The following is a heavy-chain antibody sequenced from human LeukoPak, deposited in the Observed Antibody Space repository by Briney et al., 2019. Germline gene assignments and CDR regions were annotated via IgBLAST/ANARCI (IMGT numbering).Heavy chain of an antibody. Sequence: TSQTLSLTCTVSGGSISSGDYFWSWIRQPPGKGLVWIGYVYYTGGTYYTPSLKSRVTISVDTSKNQFSLKLSSVTAADTAVYYCARYTSGQYYFDYWGQGTLVTVSS. D-gene: IGHD6-19*01. J-gene: IGHJ4*02. CDR2: VYYTGGT. V-gene: IGHV4-30-4*01. CDR1: GGSISSGDYF. CDR3: ARYTSGQYYFDY.